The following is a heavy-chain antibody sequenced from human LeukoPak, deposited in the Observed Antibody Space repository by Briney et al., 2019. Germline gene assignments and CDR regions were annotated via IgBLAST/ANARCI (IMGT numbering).Heavy chain of an antibody. CDR2: INHSGST. D-gene: IGHD3-10*01. J-gene: IGHJ6*02. CDR1: GGSFSGYY. CDR3: ARGLGYGSGSYYRKNPPDV. Sequence: SETLSLTCAVYGGSFSGYYWSWLRQPPGKGLEWVGEINHSGSTNYNPSLKSRVTISVDTSKNQFSLKLSSVTAADTAVYYCARGLGYGSGSYYRKNPPDVWGQGTTVTVSS. V-gene: IGHV4-34*01.